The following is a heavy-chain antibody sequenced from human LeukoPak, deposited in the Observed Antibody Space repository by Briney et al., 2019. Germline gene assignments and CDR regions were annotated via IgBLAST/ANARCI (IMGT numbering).Heavy chain of an antibody. D-gene: IGHD2-2*01. V-gene: IGHV4-34*01. CDR1: GGSFSGYY. CDR2: IIHSGST. CDR3: ARGIDDCRTTTCYLGAFDI. J-gene: IGHJ3*02. Sequence: SETLSLTCAVYGGSFSGYYWSWIRQPPGKGLEWIGEIIHSGSTNYKSSLKSRGTISADTSKNQFSLKLSSVTAADTAVYYCARGIDDCRTTTCYLGAFDIWGQGTMVTVSS.